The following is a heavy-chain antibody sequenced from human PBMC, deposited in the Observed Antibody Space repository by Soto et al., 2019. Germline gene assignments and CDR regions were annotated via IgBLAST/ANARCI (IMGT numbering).Heavy chain of an antibody. V-gene: IGHV1-18*01. D-gene: IGHD1-7*01. CDR2: ISAYNGHT. Sequence: QVQLVQYGAEVKKPGASVKVSCKASGYTFTSYGISWVRQAPGQGLEWMGWISAYNGHTNYAQKLEGRVTMTTDTSTSTAYMELRSLRADDTAVYYCARVERRGGSVYNWNYEAAYYFDYWGQGTLVTVSS. CDR3: ARVERRGGSVYNWNYEAAYYFDY. J-gene: IGHJ4*02. CDR1: GYTFTSYG.